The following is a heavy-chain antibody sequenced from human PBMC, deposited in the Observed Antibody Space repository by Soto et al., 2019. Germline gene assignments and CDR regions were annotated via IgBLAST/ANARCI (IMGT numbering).Heavy chain of an antibody. CDR1: GGSISSGGYS. Sequence: SETLSLTCAVSGGSISSGGYSWSWIRQPPGKGLEWIGYIYHSGSTYYNPSLKSRVTISVDRSKNQFSLKLSSVTAADTAVYYCARATNYYYGSGSWFDPWGQGTLVTVSS. D-gene: IGHD3-10*01. V-gene: IGHV4-30-2*01. CDR3: ARATNYYYGSGSWFDP. CDR2: IYHSGST. J-gene: IGHJ5*02.